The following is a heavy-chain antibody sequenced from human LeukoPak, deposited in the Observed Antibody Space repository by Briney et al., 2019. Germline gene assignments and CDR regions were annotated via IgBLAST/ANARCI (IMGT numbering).Heavy chain of an antibody. V-gene: IGHV1-2*02. Sequence: ASVTVSCKSSVYTLTVYYLHWVRQAPGQGVGGMGGITTNSGDTKFAQKFQGRVTMTRDTSISTAYMELISLTSGDTAMYYCARGRRSSKGSSAFERFDPWGQGTLVTVSS. CDR2: ITTNSGDT. CDR1: VYTLTVYY. D-gene: IGHD3-22*01. J-gene: IGHJ5*02. CDR3: ARGRRSSKGSSAFERFDP.